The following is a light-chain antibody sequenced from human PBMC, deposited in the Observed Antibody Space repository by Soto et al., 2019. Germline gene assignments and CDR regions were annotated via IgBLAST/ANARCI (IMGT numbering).Light chain of an antibody. CDR1: QDISVY. Sequence: EIVLTQSPATLSLSPGERATLSCRASQDISVYLAWYQQKPDQAPRLLMYDASNRATGIPARFSGSGSGTDFTLTISSPEPEDFAVYYCQQRSIWPPITFGQGTRLAIK. V-gene: IGKV3-11*01. CDR2: DAS. CDR3: QQRSIWPPIT. J-gene: IGKJ5*01.